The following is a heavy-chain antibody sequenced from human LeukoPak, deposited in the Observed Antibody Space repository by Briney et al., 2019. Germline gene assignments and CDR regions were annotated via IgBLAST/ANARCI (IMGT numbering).Heavy chain of an antibody. V-gene: IGHV3-53*01. CDR1: GFNFSSYG. Sequence: GGSLRLSCAAPGFNFSSYGMSWVRQAPGKGLEWVSVIYSGGSTYYADSVKGRFTISRDNSKNTLYLQMNSLRAEDTAVYYCAITFGGEPPSQDYWGQGTLVTVSS. D-gene: IGHD3-16*01. CDR3: AITFGGEPPSQDY. CDR2: IYSGGST. J-gene: IGHJ4*02.